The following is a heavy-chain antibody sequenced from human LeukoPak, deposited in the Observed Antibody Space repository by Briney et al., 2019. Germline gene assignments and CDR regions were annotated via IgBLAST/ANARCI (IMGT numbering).Heavy chain of an antibody. V-gene: IGHV3-33*01. CDR1: GFTLSSFG. CDR2: IWYDGTNK. D-gene: IGHD5-24*01. CDR3: ARGRDGYTWIDY. Sequence: PGGSLRLSSAASGFTLSSFGMHWVRQAPGKGLEWVAVIWYDGTNKYYADSVKGRFTISRDNSKNTLYLQMNSLRAEDTAVYYCARGRDGYTWIDYWGQGTLVTVSS. J-gene: IGHJ4*02.